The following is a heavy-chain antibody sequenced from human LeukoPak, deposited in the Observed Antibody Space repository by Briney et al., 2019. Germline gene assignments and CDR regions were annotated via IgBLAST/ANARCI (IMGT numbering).Heavy chain of an antibody. CDR3: ASSYCSSTSCYALFDY. D-gene: IGHD2-2*01. V-gene: IGHV1-69*13. J-gene: IGHJ4*02. Sequence: SVKVSCKASGGTFSSYAISWVRQAPGQGLEWMGGIIPVFGTANYAQKFQGRVTITADESTSTAYMELSSLRSEDTAVYYCASSYCSSTSCYALFDYWGQGTLVTVSS. CDR2: IIPVFGTA. CDR1: GGTFSSYA.